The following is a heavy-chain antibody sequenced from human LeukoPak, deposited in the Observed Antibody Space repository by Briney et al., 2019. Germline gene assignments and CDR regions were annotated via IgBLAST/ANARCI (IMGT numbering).Heavy chain of an antibody. CDR1: GGSISRYY. CDR2: IDDSGNT. D-gene: IGHD3-10*01. V-gene: IGHV4-59*01. CDR3: ARSDYHNSGSHTVFDAFDI. J-gene: IGHJ3*02. Sequence: SESLSLTCTVSGGSISRYYWSWIRRPPGKGLEWIGYIDDSGNTNYNPSLKSQVTISVDKSKNQFSLKLSFVTAADTAMYYCARSDYHNSGSHTVFDAFDIWGQGTRVTVSS.